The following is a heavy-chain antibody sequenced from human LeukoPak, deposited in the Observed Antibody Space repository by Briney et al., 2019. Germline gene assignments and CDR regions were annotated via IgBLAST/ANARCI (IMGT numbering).Heavy chain of an antibody. CDR2: ISYDGSNK. J-gene: IGHJ4*02. V-gene: IGHV3-30*18. CDR1: GFNFRHYG. CDR3: AKEWELLSGFDY. D-gene: IGHD1-26*01. Sequence: GGSLRLSCVASGFNFRHYGIHWVRQAPGKGLEWVAVISYDGSNKYYADSVKGRFTISRDNSKNTLYLQMNSLRAEDTAVYYCAKEWELLSGFDYWGQGTLVTVSS.